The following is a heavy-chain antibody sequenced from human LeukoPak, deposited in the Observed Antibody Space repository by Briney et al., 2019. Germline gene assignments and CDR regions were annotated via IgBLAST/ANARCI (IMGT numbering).Heavy chain of an antibody. V-gene: IGHV3-23*01. J-gene: IGHJ4*02. D-gene: IGHD2-8*02. Sequence: QPGRSLRLSCAASGLTFNRCFMSWVRQAPGKGLDYVSTISGSGDSTLYADSVKERFTSSRDNSENTLYLQMSTLRAEETAVYYCATPVVPGGRYWGRGSLVTVSS. CDR3: ATPVVPGGRY. CDR2: ISGSGDST. CDR1: GLTFNRCF.